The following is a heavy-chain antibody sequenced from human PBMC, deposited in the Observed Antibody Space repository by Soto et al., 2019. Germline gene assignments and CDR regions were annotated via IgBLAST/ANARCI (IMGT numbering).Heavy chain of an antibody. CDR1: GGTFSSYP. Sequence: ASVKVSCKASGGTFSSYPISWVRQAPGQGLEWMGRIIPILGIANYAQKFQGRVTITADKSTTTAYMELSSLRSEDTAVYYCASLATADTLDYWGQGTLVTVSS. D-gene: IGHD6-13*01. CDR2: IIPILGIA. V-gene: IGHV1-69*02. J-gene: IGHJ4*02. CDR3: ASLATADTLDY.